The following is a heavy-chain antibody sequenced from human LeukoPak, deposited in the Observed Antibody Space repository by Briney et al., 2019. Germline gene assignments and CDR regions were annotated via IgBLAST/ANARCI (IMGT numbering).Heavy chain of an antibody. CDR1: GGSISPYY. D-gene: IGHD3-9*01. J-gene: IGHJ3*02. V-gene: IGHV4-59*08. Sequence: KASETLSLTCTVSGGSISPYYWSWIRQPPGKGLEWIGYIYYSGTTHYNPSLESRVTTSVDASKNQFSLKLSSVTAADTAVYYCATHYDVLTGYAAAAFDIWGQGTMVTVSS. CDR2: IYYSGTT. CDR3: ATHYDVLTGYAAAAFDI.